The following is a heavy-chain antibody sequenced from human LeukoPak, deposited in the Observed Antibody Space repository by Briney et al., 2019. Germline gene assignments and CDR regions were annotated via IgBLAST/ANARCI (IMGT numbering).Heavy chain of an antibody. CDR2: IYYSGST. CDR1: GGSISSGDYY. CDR3: ASSHFWRRQFDY. D-gene: IGHD3-3*02. J-gene: IGHJ4*02. V-gene: IGHV4-30-4*01. Sequence: KPSETLSLTCTVSGGSISSGDYYWSWIRQPPGKGLEWIGYIYYSGSTYYNPSLKSRVTISVDTSKNQFPLKLSSVTAADTAVYYCASSHFWRRQFDYWGQGTLVTVSS.